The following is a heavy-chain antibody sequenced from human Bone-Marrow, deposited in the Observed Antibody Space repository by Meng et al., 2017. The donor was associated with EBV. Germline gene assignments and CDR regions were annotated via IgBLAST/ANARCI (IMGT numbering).Heavy chain of an antibody. CDR2: INVDGSDT. Sequence: QWVVFGGGLVLPGRSLRLSCAASGYTRSNYWMHWVRQGPGKGLVWVSRINVDGSDTIYADSVKGRFTISRDHGRNTLYLQMNSLRADDTAVYYCSRSNWYPDYWGQGTLVTVSS. CDR3: SRSNWYPDY. J-gene: IGHJ4*02. V-gene: IGHV3-74*01. D-gene: IGHD6-13*01. CDR1: GYTRSNYW.